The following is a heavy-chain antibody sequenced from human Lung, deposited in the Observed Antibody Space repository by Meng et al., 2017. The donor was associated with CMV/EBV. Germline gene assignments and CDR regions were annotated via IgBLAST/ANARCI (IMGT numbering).Heavy chain of an antibody. J-gene: IGHJ4*02. CDR1: GGSVRSSNW. V-gene: IGHV4-4*02. Sequence: QVALPEAGPGGFKASGHRSLTCAVSGGSVRSSNWWSWVRQPPGKGLEWIGEIYHSGSTNYNPSLKSRVTISVDKSKNQFSLKLSSVTAADTAVYYCASFPPPGKQWLVTDYWGQGTLVTVSS. D-gene: IGHD6-19*01. CDR3: ASFPPPGKQWLVTDY. CDR2: IYHSGST.